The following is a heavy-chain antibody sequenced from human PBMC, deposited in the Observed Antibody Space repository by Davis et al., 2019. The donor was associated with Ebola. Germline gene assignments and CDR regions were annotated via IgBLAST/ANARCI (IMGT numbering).Heavy chain of an antibody. Sequence: GGSLRLSCAASGFTFSSYALSWVRQTPGKGLDWVSTISDSGSSTYYADSVKGRFTISKDNSKNTLFLQMNSLRAEDTAVYYCAKDRVTIFGVVIISGMDVWGQGTTVTVSS. CDR2: ISDSGSST. V-gene: IGHV3-23*01. J-gene: IGHJ6*02. CDR3: AKDRVTIFGVVIISGMDV. D-gene: IGHD3-3*01. CDR1: GFTFSSYA.